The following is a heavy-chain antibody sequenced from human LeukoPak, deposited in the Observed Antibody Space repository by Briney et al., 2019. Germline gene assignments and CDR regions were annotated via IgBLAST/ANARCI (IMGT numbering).Heavy chain of an antibody. CDR1: GFTFSSYS. D-gene: IGHD2-15*01. J-gene: IGHJ6*04. CDR2: ISSSSSYI. V-gene: IGHV3-21*01. CDR3: ASPVIVTKRNYYYGMDV. Sequence: GGSLRLSCAASGFTFSSYSMNWVRQAPGKGLEWVSSISSSSSYIYYADSVKGRFIISRDNAKNSLYLQMNSLRAEDTAVYYCASPVIVTKRNYYYGMDVWGKGTTVTVSS.